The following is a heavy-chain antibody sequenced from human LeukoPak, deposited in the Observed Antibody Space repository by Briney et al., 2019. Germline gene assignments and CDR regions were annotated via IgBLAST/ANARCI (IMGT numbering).Heavy chain of an antibody. Sequence: GGSLRLSCAASGFTFSSYAMHWVRQAPGKGLEWVAVISYDGSNKYYADSVKGRFTISRDNSKNTLYLQMNSLRAEDTAVYYCARAREYCSSTSCYWGDYGMDVWGQGTTVTVSS. D-gene: IGHD2-2*01. CDR1: GFTFSSYA. V-gene: IGHV3-30*04. CDR2: ISYDGSNK. CDR3: ARAREYCSSTSCYWGDYGMDV. J-gene: IGHJ6*02.